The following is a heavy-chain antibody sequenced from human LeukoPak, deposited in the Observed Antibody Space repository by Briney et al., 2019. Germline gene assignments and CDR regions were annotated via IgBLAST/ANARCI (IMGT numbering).Heavy chain of an antibody. CDR2: IYYSGST. CDR1: GGSISSYY. CDR3: ARGYHDFSGYWLSYFDY. Sequence: PSETLSLTCAVSGGSISSYYWSWIRQPPGKGLEWIGYIYYSGSTNYNPSLKSRVAISVDTSKNQFSLKLSSVTAADTAVYYCARGYHDFSGYWLSYFDYWGQGTLVTVSS. D-gene: IGHD3-22*01. J-gene: IGHJ4*02. V-gene: IGHV4-59*01.